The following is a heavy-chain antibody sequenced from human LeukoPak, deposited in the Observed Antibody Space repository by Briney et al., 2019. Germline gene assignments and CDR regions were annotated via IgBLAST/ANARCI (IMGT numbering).Heavy chain of an antibody. CDR1: GGXISSYY. J-gene: IGHJ4*02. V-gene: IGHV4-59*01. CDR2: IYYSGST. CDR3: ARDLDY. Sequence: SETLSLTCTVSGGXISSYYWSWIRQPPGKGLEWIGYIYYSGSTNYNPSLKSRVTISVDTSKNQFSLKLSSVTAADTAVYYCARDLDYWGQGTLVTVSS.